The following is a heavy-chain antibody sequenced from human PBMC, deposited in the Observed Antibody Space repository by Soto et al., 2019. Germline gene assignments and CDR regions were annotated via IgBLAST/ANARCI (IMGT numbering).Heavy chain of an antibody. CDR3: AREYYDILTGYYYFDY. D-gene: IGHD3-9*01. V-gene: IGHV3-53*01. Sequence: GGSLRLSCAASGFTVSSNYMSWVRQAPGKGLEWVSVIYSGGSTYYADSVKGRFTISRDNSRNTLYLQMNSLRAADTAVYYCAREYYDILTGYYYFDYRGQGTLVTVSS. CDR2: IYSGGST. CDR1: GFTVSSNY. J-gene: IGHJ4*02.